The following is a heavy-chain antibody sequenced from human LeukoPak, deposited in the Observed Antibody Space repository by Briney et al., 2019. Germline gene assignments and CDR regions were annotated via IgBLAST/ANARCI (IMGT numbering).Heavy chain of an antibody. V-gene: IGHV3-66*01. CDR3: ARGNGNVGGRLDP. CDR2: LYSGGAT. J-gene: IGHJ5*02. CDR1: GFSVSSIH. D-gene: IGHD4-23*01. Sequence: GGSLRLSCVASGFSVSSIHMNWVRQAPGKDLEWVSGLYSGGATYCADSMGGRFTISRDHSKNTLYLQMTNLRVDDTAIYYCARGNGNVGGRLDPWGQGTRVTVSS.